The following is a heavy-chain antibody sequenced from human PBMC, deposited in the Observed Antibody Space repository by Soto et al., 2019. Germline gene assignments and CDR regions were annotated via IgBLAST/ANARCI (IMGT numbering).Heavy chain of an antibody. Sequence: HPGGSLRLSCAASGVTFSIYAMHWVRQAPGKGLEYVSAISYNGAVTYYADSVKGRFTISRDNSQNTLYLQMGSLRPEDMAVYYCARGSFFDSYSSGTVHRPYDYWGQGTLVTVSS. J-gene: IGHJ4*02. V-gene: IGHV3-64*02. CDR1: GVTFSIYA. CDR3: ARGSFFDSYSSGTVHRPYDY. D-gene: IGHD3-10*01. CDR2: ISYNGAVT.